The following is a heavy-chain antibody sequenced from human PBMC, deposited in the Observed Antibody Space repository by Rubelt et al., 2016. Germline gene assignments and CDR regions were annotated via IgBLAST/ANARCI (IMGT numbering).Heavy chain of an antibody. J-gene: IGHJ4*02. D-gene: IGHD4-17*01. Sequence: EVQLVESGGGLVQPGGSLRLAWAASGFTVRSYSMNWVRQAPGKGLEWVSYISSSSSTIYYAGSVKGRFTISRDNAKNSLYLQMNSLRAEDTAVYYCASIMTTVTIFDYWGQGTLVTVSS. CDR3: ASIMTTVTIFDY. CDR2: ISSSSSTI. V-gene: IGHV3-48*04. CDR1: GFTVRSYS.